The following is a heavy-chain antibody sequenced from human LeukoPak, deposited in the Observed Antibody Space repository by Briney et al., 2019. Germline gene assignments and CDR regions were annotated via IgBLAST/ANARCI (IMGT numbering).Heavy chain of an antibody. CDR3: TRVQAGRAGLMDV. J-gene: IGHJ6*02. Sequence: GGSLRLSCAASGFTFSSYAMHWVRQAPGKGLEWVSAISGSGGSTNYADSVKGRFTTSRDNAKNTLYLQMNSLRAEDTALYYCTRVQAGRAGLMDVWGRGTTVTVSS. V-gene: IGHV3-23*01. CDR2: ISGSGGST. D-gene: IGHD6-13*01. CDR1: GFTFSSYA.